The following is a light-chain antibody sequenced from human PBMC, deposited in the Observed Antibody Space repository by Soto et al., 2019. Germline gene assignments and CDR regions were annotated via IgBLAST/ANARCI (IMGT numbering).Light chain of an antibody. CDR2: AAS. V-gene: IGKV1-12*01. Sequence: DIQMTQSPSSVSASVGDIVTITRRASQGVSNWLAWIQQKPGKAPKLLIYAASTLRGGVPSRFTGSGSGTDFTFTISSLQPEDFATYDCQPANSFPYTFGQGTKLEIK. CDR1: QGVSNW. CDR3: QPANSFPYT. J-gene: IGKJ2*01.